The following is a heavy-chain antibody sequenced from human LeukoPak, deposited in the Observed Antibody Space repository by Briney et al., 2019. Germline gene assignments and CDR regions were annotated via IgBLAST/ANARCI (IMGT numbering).Heavy chain of an antibody. J-gene: IGHJ3*01. Sequence: RSGGSLRLSCAASGFTFSSCWMSWIRQAPGKGLEWVANIKQDGSEEHSVDFVKGRFTISRDNAKKSLYLQMNSLRVEDSAVYYCARDEGSLSAFDVWGQGTMVTVSS. CDR3: ARDEGSLSAFDV. CDR1: GFTFSSCW. CDR2: IKQDGSEE. D-gene: IGHD3-16*02. V-gene: IGHV3-7*01.